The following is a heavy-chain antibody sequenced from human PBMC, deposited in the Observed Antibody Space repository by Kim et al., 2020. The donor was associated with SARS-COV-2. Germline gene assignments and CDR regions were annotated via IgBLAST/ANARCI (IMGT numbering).Heavy chain of an antibody. Sequence: SETLSLTCAVSGGSISSSNWWSWVRQPPGKGLEWIGEIYHSGSTNYNPSLKSRVTISVDKSKNQFSLKLSSVTAADTAVYYCARDSGYSLDNYYYYGMDVWGQGTTVTVSS. D-gene: IGHD5-18*01. CDR1: GGSISSSNW. CDR2: IYHSGST. V-gene: IGHV4-4*02. CDR3: ARDSGYSLDNYYYYGMDV. J-gene: IGHJ6*02.